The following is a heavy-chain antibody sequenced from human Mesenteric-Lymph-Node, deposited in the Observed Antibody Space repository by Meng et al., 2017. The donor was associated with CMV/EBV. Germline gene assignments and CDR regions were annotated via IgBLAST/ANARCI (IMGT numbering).Heavy chain of an antibody. V-gene: IGHV4-61*01. CDR2: IYYSGST. CDR1: GGYVSSGSYY. J-gene: IGHJ6*02. CDR3: ARDFGVYYDFWSGGYGMDV. Sequence: SETLSLTCTVSGGYVSSGSYYWSWIRQPPGKGLEWIGYIYYSGSTNYNPSLKSRVTISVDTSKNQFSLKLSSVTAADTAVYYCARDFGVYYDFWSGGYGMDVWGQGTTVTVSS. D-gene: IGHD3-3*01.